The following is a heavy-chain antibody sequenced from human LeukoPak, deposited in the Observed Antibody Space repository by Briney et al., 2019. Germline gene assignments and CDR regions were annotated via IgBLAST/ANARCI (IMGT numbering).Heavy chain of an antibody. D-gene: IGHD1-7*01. CDR1: GFTFSSYG. CDR2: ISYDGSNK. V-gene: IGHV3-30*18. CDR3: AKDNWNYEGDNWFDP. J-gene: IGHJ5*02. Sequence: GGSLRLSCAASGFTFSSYGMHWVRQAPGKGLEWVAVISYDGSNKYYADSVKGRFTISRDNSKNTLYLQMNSLRAEDTAVYYCAKDNWNYEGDNWFDPWGQGTLVTVSS.